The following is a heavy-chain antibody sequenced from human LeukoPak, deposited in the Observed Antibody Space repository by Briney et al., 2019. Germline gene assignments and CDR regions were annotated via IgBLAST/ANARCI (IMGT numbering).Heavy chain of an antibody. Sequence: PGGSLRLSCAASGFTFSSYWMHWVRQAPGKGLVWVSRINSDGSSISYADSVKGRFTISKDIPKNSLYLQMNNLRTEDTAVYYCVKDRGGYVKYRTFESWGQGTLVTVSS. CDR3: VKDRGGYVKYRTFES. CDR1: GFTFSSYW. J-gene: IGHJ1*01. D-gene: IGHD5-12*01. CDR2: INSDGSSI. V-gene: IGHV3-74*01.